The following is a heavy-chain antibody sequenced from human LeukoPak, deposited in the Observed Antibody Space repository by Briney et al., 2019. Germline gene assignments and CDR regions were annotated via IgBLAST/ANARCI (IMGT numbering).Heavy chain of an antibody. Sequence: PGGSLRLSCAASEFTFSSYWMSWVRQAPGKGLEWLANIKQDGSEKYYVDSVKGRFTISRDNAKNSLYLQMNSLRAEDAAVYYCHSGSYYNKHHFDHWGQGTLVTVSS. D-gene: IGHD3-10*01. CDR3: HSGSYYNKHHFDH. CDR1: EFTFSSYW. V-gene: IGHV3-7*01. J-gene: IGHJ4*02. CDR2: IKQDGSEK.